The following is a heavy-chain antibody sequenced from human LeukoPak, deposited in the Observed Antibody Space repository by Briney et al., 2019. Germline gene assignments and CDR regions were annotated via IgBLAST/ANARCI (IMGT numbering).Heavy chain of an antibody. CDR3: ARDDGHGYEDY. Sequence: SETLSLTCTVSGASITSYYWSWIRQPPGKGLEWLGSIYYSGTTKDNPSLKSRVTISVDTSKSQFSLKLSSVTAAATAVYYCARDDGHGYEDYWGKGTLVTVSS. J-gene: IGHJ4*02. D-gene: IGHD5-12*01. CDR1: GASITSYY. V-gene: IGHV4-59*01. CDR2: IYYSGTT.